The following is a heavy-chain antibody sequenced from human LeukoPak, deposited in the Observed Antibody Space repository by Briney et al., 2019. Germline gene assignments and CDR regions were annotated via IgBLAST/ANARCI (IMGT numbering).Heavy chain of an antibody. CDR2: ISRSGSTI. CDR1: GFTFSSFE. D-gene: IGHD3-10*01. J-gene: IGHJ6*04. CDR3: ARVGPLWFGEPYYYYNMDV. V-gene: IGHV3-48*03. Sequence: GGPLRLSWAASGFTFSSFEKKWVRQARGRGLEGVSNISRSGSTINYADSVKGRFTISRDNAKNSLYLQMNSLRAEDTAVYYCARVGPLWFGEPYYYYNMDVWGTGTTVTVSS.